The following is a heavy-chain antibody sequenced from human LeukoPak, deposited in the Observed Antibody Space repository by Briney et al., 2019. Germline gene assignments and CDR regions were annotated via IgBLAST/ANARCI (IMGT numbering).Heavy chain of an antibody. V-gene: IGHV1-2*02. D-gene: IGHD3-22*01. CDR3: ARDSGGGYYYDSSGYYAEYFQH. Sequence: GASVTVSCTASRYTFTAYYMHWVRQAPGQGREWMGWINPNSGGTNYAQNFQGRVTMTRDTSISTAYMELSRLRSDDTAVYYCARDSGGGYYYDSSGYYAEYFQHWGQGTLVTVSS. J-gene: IGHJ1*01. CDR1: RYTFTAYY. CDR2: INPNSGGT.